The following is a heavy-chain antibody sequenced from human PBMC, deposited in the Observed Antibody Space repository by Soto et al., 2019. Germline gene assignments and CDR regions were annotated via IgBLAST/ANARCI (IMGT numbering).Heavy chain of an antibody. CDR3: ARAPPYYDILTGADAFDI. J-gene: IGHJ3*02. CDR2: ISSSSSTI. D-gene: IGHD3-9*01. CDR1: GFTFSSYS. Sequence: GGSLRLSCAASGFTFSSYSMNWVRQAPGKGLEWVSYISSSSSTIYYADSVKGRFTISRDNAKNSLYLQMNSLRAEDTAVYYCARAPPYYDILTGADAFDIWGQGTMVTVSS. V-gene: IGHV3-48*01.